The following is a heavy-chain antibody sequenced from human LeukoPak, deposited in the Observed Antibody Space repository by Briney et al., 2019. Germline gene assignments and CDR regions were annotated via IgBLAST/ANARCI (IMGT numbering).Heavy chain of an antibody. V-gene: IGHV3-7*01. J-gene: IGHJ4*02. Sequence: GGSLRLSCAASGFTFSTYWMSWVRQAPGKGLEWVANINQDGSNKYYADSVKGRFTISRDNSKNTLYLQMNSLRAEDTAVYYCAKDRYLAVAANPRLDYWGQGTLVTVSS. D-gene: IGHD6-19*01. CDR2: INQDGSNK. CDR3: AKDRYLAVAANPRLDY. CDR1: GFTFSTYW.